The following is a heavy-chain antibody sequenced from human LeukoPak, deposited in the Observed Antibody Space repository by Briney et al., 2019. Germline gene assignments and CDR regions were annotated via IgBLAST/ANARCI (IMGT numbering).Heavy chain of an antibody. CDR3: AVQVSYGDYPY. Sequence: SETLSLTCAVYGGSFSGYYWSWIRQPAGKGLEWIGRIYTSGSTNYNPSLKSRVTMSVDTSKNQFSLKLSSVTAADTAVYYCAVQVSYGDYPYWGQGTLVTVSS. CDR1: GGSFSGYY. V-gene: IGHV4-59*10. CDR2: IYTSGST. J-gene: IGHJ4*02. D-gene: IGHD4-17*01.